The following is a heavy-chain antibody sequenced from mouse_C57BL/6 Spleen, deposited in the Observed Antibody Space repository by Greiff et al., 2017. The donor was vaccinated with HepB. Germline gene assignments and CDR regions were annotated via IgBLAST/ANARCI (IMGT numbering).Heavy chain of an antibody. CDR1: GFTFSDYG. CDR2: ISSGSSTI. J-gene: IGHJ1*03. V-gene: IGHV5-17*01. D-gene: IGHD1-1*01. Sequence: EVQRVESGGGLVKPGGSLKLSCAASGFTFSDYGMHWVRQAPEKGLEWVAYISSGSSTIYYADTVKGRFTISRDNAKNTLFLQMTSLRSEDTAMYYCARLYYGSSLYWYFDFWGTGTTVTVSS. CDR3: ARLYYGSSLYWYFDF.